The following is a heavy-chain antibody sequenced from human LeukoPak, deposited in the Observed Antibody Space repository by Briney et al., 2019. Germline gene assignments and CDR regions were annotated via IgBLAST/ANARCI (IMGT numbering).Heavy chain of an antibody. CDR1: GGSISSDY. Sequence: SETLSLTCTVSGGSISSDYWSWIRQSPGKGLEWIGYIYYSGTTSYNPSLKSRVTISLDTSKNQFSLKLSSVTAADTAVYYCAREANWGSPDYWGQGTLVTVSS. CDR3: AREANWGSPDY. J-gene: IGHJ4*02. CDR2: IYYSGTT. D-gene: IGHD7-27*01. V-gene: IGHV4-59*01.